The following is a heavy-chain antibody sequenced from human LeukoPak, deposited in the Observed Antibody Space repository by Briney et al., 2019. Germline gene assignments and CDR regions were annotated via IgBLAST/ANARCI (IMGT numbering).Heavy chain of an antibody. Sequence: GESLKISCKGSGYSFTSYWIGWVRQMPGKGLEWMGIIYPGDSDTRYNPSFQGQVTISADKSISTAYLQWSSLKASDTAMYYCARLDCSGGSCYLAWFDPWGQGTLVTVSS. CDR2: IYPGDSDT. D-gene: IGHD2-15*01. J-gene: IGHJ5*02. V-gene: IGHV5-51*01. CDR3: ARLDCSGGSCYLAWFDP. CDR1: GYSFTSYW.